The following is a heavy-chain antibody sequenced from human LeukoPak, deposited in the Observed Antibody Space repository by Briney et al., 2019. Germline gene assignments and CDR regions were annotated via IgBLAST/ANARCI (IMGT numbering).Heavy chain of an antibody. D-gene: IGHD6-19*01. J-gene: IGHJ2*01. CDR2: ISSSSSYI. CDR1: GFTFSSYS. CDR3: ARHVRIGIAVAGTHFDL. V-gene: IGHV3-21*01. Sequence: GGSLRLSCAASGFTFSSYSMNWVRQAPGKGLEWVSSISSSSSYIYYADSVKGRFTISRDNAKNSLYLQMNSLRAEDTAVYYCARHVRIGIAVAGTHFDLWGRGTLVTVSS.